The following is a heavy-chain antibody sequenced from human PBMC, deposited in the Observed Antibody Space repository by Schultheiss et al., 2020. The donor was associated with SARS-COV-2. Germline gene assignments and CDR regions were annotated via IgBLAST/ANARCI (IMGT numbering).Heavy chain of an antibody. D-gene: IGHD5-18*01. J-gene: IGHJ6*02. Sequence: SETLSLTCTVSGYSISSGYYWGWIRQPPGKGLEWIGRIYTSGSTNYNPSLKSRVTISVDTSKNQFSLKLSSVTAADTAVYYCARDGIQLWRYYYYGMDVWGQGTTVTVSS. CDR2: IYTSGST. CDR3: ARDGIQLWRYYYYGMDV. V-gene: IGHV4-38-2*02. CDR1: GYSISSGYY.